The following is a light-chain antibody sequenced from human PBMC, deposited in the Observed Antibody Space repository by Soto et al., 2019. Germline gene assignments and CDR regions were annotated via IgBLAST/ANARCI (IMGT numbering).Light chain of an antibody. CDR1: HSLLYGDGNTY. V-gene: IGKV2-30*01. Sequence: DVEMTQSPLSLPVTLGQPASISCRSSHSLLYGDGNTYLNWFQQRAGQSPRRLIYKVSNRDSGVPDRFSGSGSDTEFTLKISRVEAEDVGVYYCMQGTHWPPTFGQGTNVEIK. J-gene: IGKJ1*01. CDR2: KVS. CDR3: MQGTHWPPT.